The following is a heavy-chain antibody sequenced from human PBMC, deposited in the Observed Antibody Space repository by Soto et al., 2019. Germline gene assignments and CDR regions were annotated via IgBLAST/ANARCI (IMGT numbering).Heavy chain of an antibody. CDR1: GFNFSSYA. D-gene: IGHD3-10*01. Sequence: QAQLVESGVGVVEPGRSLRLSCAASGFNFSSYAMHWVRQAPGKGLEWVAAISDDGNNKYYSDSVKCRFTISRDNSNNTLYQQMNSLRTKDTAVYFCSREGHGDWFDPWGQGTLVTVSS. J-gene: IGHJ5*02. V-gene: IGHV3-30-3*01. CDR3: SREGHGDWFDP. CDR2: ISDDGNNK.